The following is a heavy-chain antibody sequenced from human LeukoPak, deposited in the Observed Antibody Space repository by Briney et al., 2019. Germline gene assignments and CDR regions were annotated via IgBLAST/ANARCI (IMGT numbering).Heavy chain of an antibody. D-gene: IGHD3-22*01. Sequence: SVEVSCKASGGTFSSYAISWVRQAPGQGLEWMGGIIPIFGTANYAQKFQGRVTITTDESTSTAYMELSSLRSEDTAVYYCARDTEIVTGAFDIWGQGTMVTVSS. CDR2: IIPIFGTA. CDR3: ARDTEIVTGAFDI. V-gene: IGHV1-69*05. CDR1: GGTFSSYA. J-gene: IGHJ3*02.